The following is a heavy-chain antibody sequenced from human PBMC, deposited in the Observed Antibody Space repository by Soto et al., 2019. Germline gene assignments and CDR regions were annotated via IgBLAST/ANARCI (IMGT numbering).Heavy chain of an antibody. D-gene: IGHD2-2*01. Sequence: SETLSLTCTVSGGSISSYYWSWIRQPPGKGLEWIGYIYYSGSTNYNPSLKSRVTISVDTSKNQFSLKLSSVTAADTAVYYCARDLGVRPRYCSSTSCYIPRGYYYGMDVWGQGTTVTVSS. CDR3: ARDLGVRPRYCSSTSCYIPRGYYYGMDV. CDR1: GGSISSYY. CDR2: IYYSGST. J-gene: IGHJ6*02. V-gene: IGHV4-59*01.